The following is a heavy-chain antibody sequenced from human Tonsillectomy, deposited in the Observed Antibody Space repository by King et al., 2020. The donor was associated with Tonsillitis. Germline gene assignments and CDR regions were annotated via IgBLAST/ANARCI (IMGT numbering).Heavy chain of an antibody. CDR3: ARADYDFWSGYFFDY. CDR1: GGSISSGSYY. Sequence: QLQESGPGLVKPSQTLSLTCTVSGGSISSGSYYWSWIRQPAGKGLEWIGRIYTSGSTNYNPSLKSRVTISVDTSKNQFSLKLSSVTAADTAVYYCARADYDFWSGYFFDYWGQGTLATVSS. CDR2: IYTSGST. D-gene: IGHD3-3*01. V-gene: IGHV4-61*02. J-gene: IGHJ4*02.